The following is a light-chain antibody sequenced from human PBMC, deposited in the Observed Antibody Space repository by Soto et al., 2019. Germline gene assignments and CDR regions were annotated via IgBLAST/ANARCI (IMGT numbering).Light chain of an antibody. CDR1: QSISSY. CDR2: AAS. V-gene: IGKV1-39*01. Sequence: DIQMTQSPSSLSASVGDRVTISVRASQSISSYLIWHQQKPGRAPKLLIFAASSLHSGVPSRFSGSGSGTDFTLTITSLQPEDFATYYCQQSYVTPLTFGGGTKVDIK. CDR3: QQSYVTPLT. J-gene: IGKJ4*01.